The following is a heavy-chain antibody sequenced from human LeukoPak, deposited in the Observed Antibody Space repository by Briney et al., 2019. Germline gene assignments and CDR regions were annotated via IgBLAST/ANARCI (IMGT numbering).Heavy chain of an antibody. J-gene: IGHJ4*02. CDR1: GFTFSSYA. CDR2: ISSSGSTI. Sequence: GGSLRLSCAAPGFTFSSYAMSWVRQAPGKGLEWASYISSSGSTIYYADSVKGRFTISRDNAKNSLYLQMNSLRAEDTAVYYCARGVYSYGYKGYYFDYWGQGTLVTVSS. V-gene: IGHV3-48*03. CDR3: ARGVYSYGYKGYYFDY. D-gene: IGHD5-18*01.